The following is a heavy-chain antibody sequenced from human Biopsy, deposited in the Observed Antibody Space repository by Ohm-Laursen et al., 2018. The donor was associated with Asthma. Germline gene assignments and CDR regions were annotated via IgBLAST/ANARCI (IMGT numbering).Heavy chain of an antibody. J-gene: IGHJ4*02. V-gene: IGHV3-30*18. Sequence: SLRLSCAAFGFTFSNYGMHWVRQAPGKGLDWVAVISFDGRNKNYTDSVKGRFTISRDNSRNTLHLQMNSLRAEDTAVYYCAKDVFPGWELRRGPDYWGQGTLVTVSS. CDR2: ISFDGRNK. D-gene: IGHD1-26*01. CDR3: AKDVFPGWELRRGPDY. CDR1: GFTFSNYG.